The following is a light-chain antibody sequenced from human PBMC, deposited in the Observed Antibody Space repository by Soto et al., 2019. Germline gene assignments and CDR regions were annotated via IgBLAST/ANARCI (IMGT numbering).Light chain of an antibody. CDR1: SSSIGAGYD. CDR2: VNT. V-gene: IGLV1-40*01. J-gene: IGLJ1*01. Sequence: QSVLTQPPSVSGAPGQTVTISCTGSSSSIGAGYDVHWYQQLPGTAPTLLIYVNTNRPSGVPDRFSGSKSGTSASLAITGLQVDDEADYYCQSYDSGLGGYVFGTGTKVTVL. CDR3: QSYDSGLGGYV.